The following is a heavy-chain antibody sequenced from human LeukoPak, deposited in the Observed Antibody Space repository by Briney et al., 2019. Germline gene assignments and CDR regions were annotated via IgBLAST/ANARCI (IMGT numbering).Heavy chain of an antibody. J-gene: IGHJ4*02. D-gene: IGHD6-19*01. CDR1: GFTFNSYP. V-gene: IGHV3-23*01. Sequence: GGSLRLSCAASGFTFNSYPMSWVRQAPGKGLEWVSAISGSGCDTYYADSVKGRFTISRDNSKNTLYLQMNSLRAEDTALYYCATSSGWYPKYFDYWGQGTLVTVSS. CDR3: ATSSGWYPKYFDY. CDR2: ISGSGCDT.